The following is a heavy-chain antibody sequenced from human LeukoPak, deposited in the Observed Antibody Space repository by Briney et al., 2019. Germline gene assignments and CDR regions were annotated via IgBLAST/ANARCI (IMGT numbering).Heavy chain of an antibody. V-gene: IGHV3-7*01. J-gene: IGHJ6*02. CDR2: INQDGSEI. D-gene: IGHD2-8*02. Sequence: GGSLRLSCAASGFNLNIYWMSWVRQAPGKGLEWVANINQDGSEIYYVDSVKGRLTISRDNAKNTLFLQMNSLRAEDTAVFYCARAGGPHTVDVWGQGTTVIVSS. CDR3: ARAGGPHTVDV. CDR1: GFNLNIYW.